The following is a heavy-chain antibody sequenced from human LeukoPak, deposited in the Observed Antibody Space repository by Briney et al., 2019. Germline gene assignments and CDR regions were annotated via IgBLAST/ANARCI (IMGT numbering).Heavy chain of an antibody. Sequence: SETLSLTCAVYGGSFSGYYWSWIRQPPGKGLGWIGEINHSGSTNYNPSLKSRVTISVDTSKNQFSLKLRFVTAADTAVYYCAIRGDSSRIDYWGQGTLVTVSS. CDR2: INHSGST. V-gene: IGHV4-34*01. CDR1: GGSFSGYY. D-gene: IGHD3-22*01. J-gene: IGHJ4*02. CDR3: AIRGDSSRIDY.